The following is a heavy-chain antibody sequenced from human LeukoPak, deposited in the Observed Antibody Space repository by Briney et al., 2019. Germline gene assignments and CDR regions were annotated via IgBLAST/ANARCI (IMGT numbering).Heavy chain of an antibody. CDR2: IYYSGST. J-gene: IGHJ5*02. CDR1: GGSISSYY. CDR3: ARAPPRWFDP. V-gene: IGHV4-59*01. Sequence: SETLSLTCTVSGGSISSYYWSWIRQPPGRGLEWIGYIYYSGSTNYNPSLKSRVTISVDTSKNQFSLKLSSVTAADTAVYYCARAPPRWFDPWGQGTLVTVSS.